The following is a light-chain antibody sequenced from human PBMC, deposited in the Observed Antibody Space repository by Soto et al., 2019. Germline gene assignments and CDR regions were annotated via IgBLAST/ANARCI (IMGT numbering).Light chain of an antibody. V-gene: IGLV2-8*01. J-gene: IGLJ1*01. Sequence: QSALTQPPSASGSPGPSVTISCTGTSGDVGGYYYVSWYHHHPGKVPKLIIYEVTKRPSGVPDRFSSSKSGNTASLTVSGLQAEDEADYYCMSYVGSNIFVFGTGTKVTVL. CDR1: SGDVGGYYY. CDR2: EVT. CDR3: MSYVGSNIFV.